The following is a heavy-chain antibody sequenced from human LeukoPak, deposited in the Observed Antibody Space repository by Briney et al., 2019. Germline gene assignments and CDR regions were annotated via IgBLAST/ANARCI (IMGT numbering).Heavy chain of an antibody. CDR2: INPSGGST. CDR1: GYTFTGYY. V-gene: IGHV1-46*01. CDR3: ARDPKPIVATTCFDY. Sequence: AASVKVSCKASGYTFTGYYMHWVRQAPGQGLEWMGIINPSGGSTSYAQKFQGRVTMTRDTSTSTVYMELSSLRSEDTAVYYCARDPKPIVATTCFDYWGQGTLVTVSS. D-gene: IGHD5-12*01. J-gene: IGHJ4*02.